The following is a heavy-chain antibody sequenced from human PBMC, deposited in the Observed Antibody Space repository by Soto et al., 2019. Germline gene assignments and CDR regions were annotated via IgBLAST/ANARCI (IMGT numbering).Heavy chain of an antibody. CDR3: AIAPSNSGYYY. Sequence: QVQLVQSGAEVKKPGSSVKVSCKASGGTFSSYTISWVRQAPGKGLEWMGRIIPILGIANYAQKYQGRVTITAVKSTSTAYMELSSLRSEDTAVYYCAIAPSNSGYYYWGQGTLVTVSS. J-gene: IGHJ4*02. D-gene: IGHD5-12*01. V-gene: IGHV1-69*02. CDR1: GGTFSSYT. CDR2: IIPILGIA.